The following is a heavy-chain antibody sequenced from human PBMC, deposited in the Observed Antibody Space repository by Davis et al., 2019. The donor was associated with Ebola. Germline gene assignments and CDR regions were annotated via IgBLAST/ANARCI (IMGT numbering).Heavy chain of an antibody. Sequence: GSLRLSCSISGGSISNYYWSWIRQLPGKGLEWIGYVYYSGTTSYNPSLKSRVTISIGTSKDQFSLRLTSVTEADTAVYYCAKGVGDYGWFDPWGQGTLVTVSA. J-gene: IGHJ5*02. V-gene: IGHV4-59*01. CDR1: GGSISNYY. CDR3: AKGVGDYGWFDP. D-gene: IGHD4-17*01. CDR2: VYYSGTT.